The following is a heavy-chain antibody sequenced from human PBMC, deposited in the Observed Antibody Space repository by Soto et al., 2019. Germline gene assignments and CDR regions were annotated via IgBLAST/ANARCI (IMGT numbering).Heavy chain of an antibody. CDR3: AKDQGLYYYGSGSYYNVFDY. D-gene: IGHD3-10*01. CDR1: GFTFSSYA. J-gene: IGHJ4*02. V-gene: IGHV3-23*01. CDR2: ISGSGGST. Sequence: GGSLRLSCAASGFTFSSYAMSWVRQAPGKGLEWVSAISGSGGSTYYADSVKGRFTISRDNSKKSLYLQMNSLRAEYTAVYYCAKDQGLYYYGSGSYYNVFDYWGQGTLVTVSS.